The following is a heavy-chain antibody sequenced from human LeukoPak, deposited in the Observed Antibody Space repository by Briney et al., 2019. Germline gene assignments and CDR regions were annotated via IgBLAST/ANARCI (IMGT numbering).Heavy chain of an antibody. V-gene: IGHV1-18*01. CDR3: AGVAGFYWNSDSFDS. CDR1: GYTFTTYG. D-gene: IGHD1-7*01. J-gene: IGHJ4*02. Sequence: ASVKVSCKASGYTFTTYGISWVRQAPGQGREGMGWISAYNGQTNYAQKLQGRVTMTTDTSTKTAYMELRSLGSDDTAVYYCAGVAGFYWNSDSFDSWGQGTHVTVSS. CDR2: ISAYNGQT.